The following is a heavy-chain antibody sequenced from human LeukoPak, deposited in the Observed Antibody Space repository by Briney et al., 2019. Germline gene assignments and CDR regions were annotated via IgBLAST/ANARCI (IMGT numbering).Heavy chain of an antibody. D-gene: IGHD6-13*01. CDR2: ISYSGST. Sequence: SETLSLTCTVSRDSISSNNWSWIPHRPGKGLEWIGYISYSGSTNYTPSLKSRVTISVDTSKNQFSLKLSSVTAADTAVYYCARNIGSSQDYWGQGTLVTVSS. CDR3: ARNIGSSQDY. V-gene: IGHV4-59*01. J-gene: IGHJ4*02. CDR1: RDSISSNN.